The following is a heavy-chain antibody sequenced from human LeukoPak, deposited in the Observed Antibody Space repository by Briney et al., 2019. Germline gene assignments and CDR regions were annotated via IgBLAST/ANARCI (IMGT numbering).Heavy chain of an antibody. CDR1: GFTFSSYA. J-gene: IGHJ6*03. D-gene: IGHD6-6*01. Sequence: GRSLRLSCAASGFTFSSYAMSWVRQAPGKGLEWVSTITGSGDSTYYADSVKGRFTISRDNSKNTLYLQMNSLRAEDTAVYYCAKGASSSRQYYMDVWGKGTTVTVSS. V-gene: IGHV3-23*01. CDR2: ITGSGDST. CDR3: AKGASSSRQYYMDV.